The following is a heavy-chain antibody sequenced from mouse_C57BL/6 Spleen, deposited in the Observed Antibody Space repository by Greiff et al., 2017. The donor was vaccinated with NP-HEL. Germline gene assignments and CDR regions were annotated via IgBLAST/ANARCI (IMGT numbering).Heavy chain of an antibody. Sequence: EVQLQQSGPELVKPGASVKIPCKASGYTFTDYNMDWVKQSHGKSLEWIGDINPNNGGTIYNQKFKGKATLTVDKSSSTAYMELRRLTSEDTAVYYCARGGYVGLRRFYAMDYWGQGTSVTVSS. J-gene: IGHJ4*01. V-gene: IGHV1-18*01. CDR2: INPNNGGT. D-gene: IGHD2-4*01. CDR3: ARGGYVGLRRFYAMDY. CDR1: GYTFTDYN.